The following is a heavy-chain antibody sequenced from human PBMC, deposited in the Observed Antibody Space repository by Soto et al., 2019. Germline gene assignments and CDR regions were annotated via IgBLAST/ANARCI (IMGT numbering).Heavy chain of an antibody. CDR3: ARGDYYDSSGPFSDAFDI. D-gene: IGHD3-22*01. CDR1: GFTFNSYW. Sequence: GGSLRLSCAASGFTFNSYWMSWVRQAPGKGLEWVANIKQDGSEKWYVDSVKGRFTISRDNGKNSLYLQMNSLRAEDTAVYYCARGDYYDSSGPFSDAFDIWGQGTMVTVSS. J-gene: IGHJ3*02. V-gene: IGHV3-7*04. CDR2: IKQDGSEK.